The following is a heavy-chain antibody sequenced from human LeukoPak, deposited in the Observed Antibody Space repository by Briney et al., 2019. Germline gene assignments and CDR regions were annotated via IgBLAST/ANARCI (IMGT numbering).Heavy chain of an antibody. CDR2: ISWDGGST. CDR1: GFTFDDYT. D-gene: IGHD4-17*01. V-gene: IGHV3-43*01. J-gene: IGHJ4*02. CDR3: AKSKTAVTTGYLDY. Sequence: SGGSLRLSCAASGFTFDDYTMHWVRQAPGKGLEWVSLISWDGGSTYYADSVKGRFTISRDNSKNSLYLQINSLRTEDTALYYCAKSKTAVTTGYLDYWGQGTLVTVSS.